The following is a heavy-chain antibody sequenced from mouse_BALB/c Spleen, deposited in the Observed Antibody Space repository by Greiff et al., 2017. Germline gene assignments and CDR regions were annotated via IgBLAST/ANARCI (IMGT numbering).Heavy chain of an antibody. CDR3: ARYQIYYDYGDY. J-gene: IGHJ2*01. D-gene: IGHD2-4*01. CDR1: GYTFTSYY. Sequence: QVQLQQSGAELVKPGASVKLSCKASGYTFTSYYMYWVKQRPGQGLEWIGEINPSNGGTNFNQKFKDKATLTADKSSSTAYMQLSSLTSEDSAVYYCARYQIYYDYGDYGGQGTTLTVSS. CDR2: INPSNGGT. V-gene: IGHV1S81*02.